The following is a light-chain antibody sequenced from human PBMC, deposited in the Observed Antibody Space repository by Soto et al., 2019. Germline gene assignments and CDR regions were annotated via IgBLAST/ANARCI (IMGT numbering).Light chain of an antibody. V-gene: IGLV2-8*01. J-gene: IGLJ1*01. CDR3: CSYGGGNNFYV. Sequence: QSVLAQPPSASGSPGQSVTISCTGTSSDIDTYDYVSWYQHLPDKAPKLIIYEVSKRPSGVPDRFSGSKSGNTASLTVSGLQAEDEGDYYCCSYGGGNNFYVFGTGTKVTVL. CDR1: SSDIDTYDY. CDR2: EVS.